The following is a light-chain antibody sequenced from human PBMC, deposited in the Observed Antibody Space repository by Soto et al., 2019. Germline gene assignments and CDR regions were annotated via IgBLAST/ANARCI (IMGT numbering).Light chain of an antibody. J-gene: IGLJ2*01. Sequence: QSALTQVAAVSGSPGQSITISCTGTSSDIGAYNHVSWYQQHPGKAPKLVIYEVRNRPSEVSNRFSGSKSGNTASLTISGLQAEDKADYYCNSYTTSSAVLFGTGTKLTVL. CDR3: NSYTTSSAVL. V-gene: IGLV2-14*01. CDR2: EVR. CDR1: SSDIGAYNH.